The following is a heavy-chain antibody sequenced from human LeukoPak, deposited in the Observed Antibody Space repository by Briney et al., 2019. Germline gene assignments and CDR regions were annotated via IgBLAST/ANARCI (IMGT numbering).Heavy chain of an antibody. CDR3: ARDRSLADN. V-gene: IGHV4-39*07. Sequence: TPSETLSLTCTVSGGSISSSSYYWGWIRQPPGKGLEWIGSIYYSGSTYFNPSLKSRVTISVDTSKNQFSLKLSSVTAADTAVYYCARDRSLADNWGQGTLVTVSS. CDR2: IYYSGST. J-gene: IGHJ4*02. CDR1: GGSISSSSYY. D-gene: IGHD1-26*01.